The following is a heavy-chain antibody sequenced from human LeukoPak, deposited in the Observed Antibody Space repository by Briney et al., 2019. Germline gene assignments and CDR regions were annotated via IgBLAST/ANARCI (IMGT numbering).Heavy chain of an antibody. CDR2: IYYSGST. Sequence: SETLSLTCTVSGGSISSFYWNWIRQPPGKGLEWIAYIYYSGSTNYNPSLKSRVTISIDTSKNQFSLKLSSVTAADTAVYYCARDHAAAGLDYWGQGTLVTVSS. V-gene: IGHV4-59*01. CDR1: GGSISSFY. J-gene: IGHJ4*02. CDR3: ARDHAAAGLDY. D-gene: IGHD6-13*01.